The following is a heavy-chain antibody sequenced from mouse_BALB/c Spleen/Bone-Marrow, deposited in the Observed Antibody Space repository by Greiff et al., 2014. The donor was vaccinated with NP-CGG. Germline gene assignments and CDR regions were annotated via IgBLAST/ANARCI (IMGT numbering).Heavy chain of an antibody. CDR1: GSTFSSYA. CDR3: AREGLRRRAAMDY. D-gene: IGHD2-4*01. V-gene: IGHV5-9-4*01. J-gene: IGHJ4*01. Sequence: EVMLVESGGGLVKPGGSLKLSCAASGSTFSSYAMSWVRQSPEKRLEWVAEISSGGSYTYYPDTVTGRFTISRDNAKNTLYLEMSSLRSEDTAMYYCAREGLRRRAAMDYWGQGTSVTVSS. CDR2: ISSGGSYT.